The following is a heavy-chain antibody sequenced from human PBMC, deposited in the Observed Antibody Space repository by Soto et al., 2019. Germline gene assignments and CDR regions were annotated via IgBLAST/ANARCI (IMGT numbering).Heavy chain of an antibody. Sequence: EVQLLESAGGLVQPGGSLRLSCAASGFTFTSHAMIWVRQAPGKGLEWVSGITPGGDNTYYADSVKGRFTISRDNSKNTLYLQMNNLRAEDTALYYCTKNSGGTCYSAVDCWGQGTLVTVSS. J-gene: IGHJ4*02. CDR2: ITPGGDNT. CDR1: GFTFTSHA. V-gene: IGHV3-23*01. CDR3: TKNSGGTCYSAVDC. D-gene: IGHD2-15*01.